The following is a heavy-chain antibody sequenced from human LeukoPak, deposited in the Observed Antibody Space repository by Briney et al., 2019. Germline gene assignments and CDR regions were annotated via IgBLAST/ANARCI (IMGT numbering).Heavy chain of an antibody. CDR3: AREKKGYSYGYRSGYDEYYYMDV. J-gene: IGHJ6*03. CDR2: INPNSSGT. D-gene: IGHD5-18*01. Sequence: ASVKVSCKASGYTFTDYYMHWVRQAPGQGLEWMGWINPNSSGTNYAQKFQGRVTMTRDTSISTAYMELSRLRSDDTAVYYCAREKKGYSYGYRSGYDEYYYMDVWGKGTTVTISS. V-gene: IGHV1-2*02. CDR1: GYTFTDYY.